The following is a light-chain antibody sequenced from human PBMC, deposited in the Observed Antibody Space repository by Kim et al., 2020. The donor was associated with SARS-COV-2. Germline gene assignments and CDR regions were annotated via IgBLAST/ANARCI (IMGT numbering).Light chain of an antibody. J-gene: IGKJ4*01. Sequence: SASVGDRVAITCQASQDISNYLNWYQQKPGKAPKLLIYDGSNLETGVPSRFSGSRSGTDFSFTISSLQPEDIATYYCQQYDNLLSFGGGTKVDIK. CDR3: QQYDNLLS. V-gene: IGKV1-33*01. CDR1: QDISNY. CDR2: DGS.